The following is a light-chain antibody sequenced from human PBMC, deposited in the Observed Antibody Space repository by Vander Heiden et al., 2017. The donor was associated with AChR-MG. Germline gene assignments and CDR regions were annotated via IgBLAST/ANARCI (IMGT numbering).Light chain of an antibody. Sequence: DIQMTQSPSTLSASVGDRVTITCRASQTIRSWLAWYQQKPGKAPKLLIYKASSLESGVPSRFSGSASGTEFTLTISSLQPDDFATYYCHQYNVYPYTFGQGTKLESK. CDR2: KAS. J-gene: IGKJ2*01. V-gene: IGKV1-5*03. CDR1: QTIRSW. CDR3: HQYNVYPYT.